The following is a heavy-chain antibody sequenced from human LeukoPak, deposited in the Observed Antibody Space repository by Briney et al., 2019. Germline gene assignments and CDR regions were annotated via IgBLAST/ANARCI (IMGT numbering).Heavy chain of an antibody. CDR1: GGSISSSNW. D-gene: IGHD5-18*01. V-gene: IGHV4-4*02. CDR3: ARNSYGYSPTPIDY. J-gene: IGHJ4*02. Sequence: SGTLSLTCAVSGGSISSSNWWSWVRQPPGKGLEWIGEIYHSGSTNCNPSLKSRVTISVDKSKNQFSLKLSSVTAADTAVYYCARNSYGYSPTPIDYWGQGTLVTVSS. CDR2: IYHSGST.